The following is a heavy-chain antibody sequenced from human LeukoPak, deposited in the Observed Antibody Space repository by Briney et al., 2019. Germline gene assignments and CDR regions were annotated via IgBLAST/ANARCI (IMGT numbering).Heavy chain of an antibody. CDR2: IRSKVNSYAT. Sequence: PGGSLRLSCAASGFTFSGSAMHWVRQASGKGLEWVGRIRSKVNSYATAYAASVKGRFTISRDDSKNTAYLQMNSLKTEDTAVYYCTGGYSSGWEADWLDPWGQGTLVTVSS. CDR1: GFTFSGSA. D-gene: IGHD6-19*01. V-gene: IGHV3-73*01. J-gene: IGHJ5*02. CDR3: TGGYSSGWEADWLDP.